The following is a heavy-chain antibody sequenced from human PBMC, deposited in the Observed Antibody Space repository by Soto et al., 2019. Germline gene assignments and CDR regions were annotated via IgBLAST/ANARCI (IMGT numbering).Heavy chain of an antibody. CDR3: ARGSYNWNYNPRFDY. CDR2: IIPIFGTA. D-gene: IGHD1-7*01. V-gene: IGHV1-69*13. Sequence: ASVKVSCKASGGTFSSYAISWVRQAPGQGLEWMGGIIPIFGTANYAQKFQGRVTITADESTSTAYMELSSLRSEDTAVYYCARGSYNWNYNPRFDYWGQGTLVTVSS. CDR1: GGTFSSYA. J-gene: IGHJ4*02.